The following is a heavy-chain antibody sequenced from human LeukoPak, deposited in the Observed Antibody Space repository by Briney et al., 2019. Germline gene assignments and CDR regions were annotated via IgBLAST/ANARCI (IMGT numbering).Heavy chain of an antibody. D-gene: IGHD4/OR15-4a*01. Sequence: ASVKVPCKASGYTFSSYYIHWVRQAPGQGLEWMGTIYPSVDSATYAQKFQGRVTVTRDTSTSTVYMELSSLRSEDTAVYHCAREDGANNYHYKYFDYWGQGTLVTVSS. CDR1: GYTFSSYY. V-gene: IGHV1-46*01. CDR3: AREDGANNYHYKYFDY. J-gene: IGHJ4*02. CDR2: IYPSVDSA.